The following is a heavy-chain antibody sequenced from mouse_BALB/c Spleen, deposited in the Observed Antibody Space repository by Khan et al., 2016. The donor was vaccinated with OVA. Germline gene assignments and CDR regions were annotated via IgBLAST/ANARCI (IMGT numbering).Heavy chain of an antibody. CDR2: INPRSGYT. CDR3: ARRRGGYYFDY. V-gene: IGHV1-4*02. Sequence: QVQLQQSAAELARPGASVKMSCKASGYTFTSNTMHWVKQRPGQGLEWIGYINPRSGYTEYNQKCKDKTTLTADTSSSTAYMQLSSLTSEDYAVYYCARRRGGYYFDYWGQGTTLTVSS. J-gene: IGHJ2*01. CDR1: GYTFTSNT.